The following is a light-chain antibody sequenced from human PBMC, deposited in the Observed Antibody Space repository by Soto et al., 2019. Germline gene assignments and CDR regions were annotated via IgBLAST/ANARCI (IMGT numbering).Light chain of an antibody. CDR1: TSNIGSKT. V-gene: IGLV1-44*01. CDR3: KTWDDSLNGLDV. Sequence: QSVLTQPPSASGTPGQSVTISCSGSTSNIGSKTVHWYQQVPGAAPKLLIYSTNQWPSGVPDRFSGSKSGTSASLTISGLQSEDEADYYCKTWDDSLNGLDVVGPGTKLAVL. J-gene: IGLJ1*01. CDR2: STN.